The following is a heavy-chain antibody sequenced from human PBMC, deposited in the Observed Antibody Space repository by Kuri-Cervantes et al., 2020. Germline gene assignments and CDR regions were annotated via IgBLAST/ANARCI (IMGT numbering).Heavy chain of an antibody. Sequence: GESLKISCAASGFTFSSYWMHWVRQAPGKGLVWVSRINSDGSSTSYADSVKGRFTISRDNSKNTLYLQMNSLRAEDTAVYYCARDGSGSYYHDAFDIWGQGTMVTVSS. CDR2: INSDGSST. J-gene: IGHJ3*02. CDR1: GFTFSSYW. CDR3: ARDGSGSYYHDAFDI. D-gene: IGHD3-10*01. V-gene: IGHV3-74*01.